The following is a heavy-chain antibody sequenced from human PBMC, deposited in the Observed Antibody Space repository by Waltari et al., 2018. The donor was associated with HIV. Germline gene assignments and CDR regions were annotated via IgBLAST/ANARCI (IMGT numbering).Heavy chain of an antibody. CDR2: VESDGPNT. J-gene: IGHJ4*02. Sequence: EVQLMESVGCLVQPGGSLRLSCAASGFTFSNYWMHCVRPAPRQGLVWVGRVESDGPNTDYEDYVMGRFTITRDNAKNRLYRHMTSPRAEDTSVYFCATGFRVGCRDATCYSHYCGQGTLVTVSS. CDR1: GFTFSNYW. CDR3: ATGFRVGCRDATCYSHY. D-gene: IGHD2-15*01. V-gene: IGHV3-74*01.